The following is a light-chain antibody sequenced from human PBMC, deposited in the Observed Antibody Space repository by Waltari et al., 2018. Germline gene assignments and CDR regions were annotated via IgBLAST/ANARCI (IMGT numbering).Light chain of an antibody. J-gene: IGKJ4*01. CDR3: QQYNNWPPLT. CDR2: DAS. V-gene: IGKV3-15*01. CDR1: QSVSSN. Sequence: EIVITQTPATLSVSPGERATTSCRASQSVSSNLAWYQQKPGQAPRLLIYDASTRDTGIPDRFSGSGSGTEFTLTISSLQSEDFAFYYCQQYNNWPPLTFGGGTKVEIK.